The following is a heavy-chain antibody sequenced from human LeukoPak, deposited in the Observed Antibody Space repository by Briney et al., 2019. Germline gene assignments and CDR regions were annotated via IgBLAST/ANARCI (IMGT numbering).Heavy chain of an antibody. CDR3: VRGGKGRGSYYY. D-gene: IGHD1-26*01. J-gene: IGHJ4*02. Sequence: SETLSLTCAVYSGSFSGHYWNWIRQSPGKGLEWIGEINRVGTTNYNPPLKSRVTISVDTPKNQFSLNISSVSAADTAVYYCVRGGKGRGSYYYWGQGTSVTVSS. V-gene: IGHV4-34*01. CDR2: INRVGTT. CDR1: SGSFSGHY.